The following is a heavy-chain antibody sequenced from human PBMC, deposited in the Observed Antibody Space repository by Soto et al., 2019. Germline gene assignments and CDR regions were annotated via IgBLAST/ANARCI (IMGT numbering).Heavy chain of an antibody. V-gene: IGHV4-4*08. D-gene: IGHD5-18*01. Sequence: SETLSLTCTVSGGSISGYFWSWIRQPPGKGLEWIAYIYSSEYTDYNPSLKSRVTISVDMSRDQFSLQLKSVTAADTAVYYCAREGYNFGPFDYWGQGALVTVSS. CDR2: IYSSEYT. J-gene: IGHJ4*02. CDR3: AREGYNFGPFDY. CDR1: GGSISGYF.